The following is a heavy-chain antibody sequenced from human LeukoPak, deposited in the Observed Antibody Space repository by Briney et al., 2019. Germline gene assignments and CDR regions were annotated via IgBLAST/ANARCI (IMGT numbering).Heavy chain of an antibody. D-gene: IGHD3-10*01. Sequence: GGSLRLSCAASGFTVSSNYMSWVRQAPGKGLEWVSVIYSGGGTYYADSVKGRFTISRDNSKNTVYLQMNSLRVEDTAVYYCARSRGTFFPHDYWGQGTLVTVSS. V-gene: IGHV3-66*01. CDR2: IYSGGGT. CDR1: GFTVSSNY. CDR3: ARSRGTFFPHDY. J-gene: IGHJ4*02.